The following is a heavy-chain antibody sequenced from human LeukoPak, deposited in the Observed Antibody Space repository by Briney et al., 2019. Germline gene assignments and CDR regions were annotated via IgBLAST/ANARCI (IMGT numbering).Heavy chain of an antibody. J-gene: IGHJ6*04. V-gene: IGHV3-48*03. Sequence: GGSLRLSCAASGFTFSSYEMNWVRQAPGKGLEWVSYISSSGSTIYYADSVKGRFTISRDNAKNSLYLQMSSLRAEDTAVYYCARETPYCGGDCYPPFYYGMDVWGKGTTVTVSS. CDR2: ISSSGSTI. D-gene: IGHD2-21*02. CDR1: GFTFSSYE. CDR3: ARETPYCGGDCYPPFYYGMDV.